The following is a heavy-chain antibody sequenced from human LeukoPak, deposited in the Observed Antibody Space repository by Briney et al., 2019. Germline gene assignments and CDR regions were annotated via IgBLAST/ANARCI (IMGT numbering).Heavy chain of an antibody. V-gene: IGHV3-30*03. CDR3: ARQYSSGWPYYYYYMDV. CDR1: GFTFSSYG. D-gene: IGHD6-19*01. Sequence: GRSLRLSCAASGFTFSSYGMHWVRQAPGKGLEWVAVISYDGSNKYYADSVKGRFTISRDNSKNTLYLQMNSLRAEDTAVYYCARQYSSGWPYYYYYMDVWGKGTTVTISS. CDR2: ISYDGSNK. J-gene: IGHJ6*03.